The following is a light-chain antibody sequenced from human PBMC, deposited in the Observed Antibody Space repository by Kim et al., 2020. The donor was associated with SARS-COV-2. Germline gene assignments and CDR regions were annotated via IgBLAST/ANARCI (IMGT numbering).Light chain of an antibody. J-gene: IGLJ3*02. CDR1: SSDVGGYNY. V-gene: IGLV2-14*04. CDR2: DVT. CDR3: SSYRSPTTWV. Sequence: GQSFTTSCIGTSSDVGGYNYVSWYQQYPGRAPQLMIYDVTERPSGVSNRFSGSKSGDTASLTISGLQAEDEAHYFCSSYRSPTTWVFGGGTQLTVL.